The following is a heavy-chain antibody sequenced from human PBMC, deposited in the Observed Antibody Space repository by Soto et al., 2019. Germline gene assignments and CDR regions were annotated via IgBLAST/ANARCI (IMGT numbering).Heavy chain of an antibody. CDR2: ISYDGSNK. J-gene: IGHJ5*02. Sequence: GGSLRLSCAASGFTFSSYGMHWVRQAPGKGLEWVAVISYDGSNKYYADSVKGRFTISRDNSKNTLYLQMNSLRAEDTAVYYCENDAGNNWFDPWGQGTLVTVSS. CDR3: ENDAGNNWFDP. V-gene: IGHV3-30*18. CDR1: GFTFSSYG.